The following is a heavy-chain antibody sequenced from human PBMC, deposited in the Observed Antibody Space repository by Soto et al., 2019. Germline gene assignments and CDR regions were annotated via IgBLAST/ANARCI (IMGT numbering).Heavy chain of an antibody. Sequence: QVQLVQSGAEVKKPGASVKVSCKTSGYTFTSYHISWVRQAPGQGLEWMGWISAYNTNTNYAQKFQGRVTMTTDTLTSTAYMELGILRSDATAVYYSARNTPPTVYWGHGTLVTVSS. V-gene: IGHV1-18*01. CDR1: GYTFTSYH. CDR3: ARNTPPTVY. CDR2: ISAYNTNT. J-gene: IGHJ4*01.